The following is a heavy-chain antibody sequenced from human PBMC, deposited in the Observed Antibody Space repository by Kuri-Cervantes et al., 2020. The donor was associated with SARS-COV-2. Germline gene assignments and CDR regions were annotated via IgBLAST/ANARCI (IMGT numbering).Heavy chain of an antibody. J-gene: IGHJ6*03. V-gene: IGHV1-69*13. Sequence: PSVKVSCKASGGTFSSYAISWVRQAPGQGLEWMGGIIPIFGTANYAQKFQGRVTITADESTSTAYMELSSLRSEDTAVYHCARNPHSLTSYYYYYMDVWGKGTTVTVSS. CDR3: ARNPHSLTSYYYYYMDV. CDR1: GGTFSSYA. CDR2: IIPIFGTA. D-gene: IGHD4/OR15-4a*01.